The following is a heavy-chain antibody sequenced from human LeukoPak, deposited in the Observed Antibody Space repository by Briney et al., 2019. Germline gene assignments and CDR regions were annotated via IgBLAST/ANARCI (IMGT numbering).Heavy chain of an antibody. D-gene: IGHD3-22*01. CDR2: IFYTGST. CDR3: ARHYYDSSGYSLTYWYFDL. V-gene: IGHV4-59*08. J-gene: IGHJ2*01. Sequence: PSETLSLTCSVSGGSISSNYWSWIRQPPGKGLEWIGFIFYTGSTNYNPSLKSRVTISVDTSKNQFSLKLSSVTAADTAVYYCARHYYDSSGYSLTYWYFDLWGRGTLVTVSS. CDR1: GGSISSNY.